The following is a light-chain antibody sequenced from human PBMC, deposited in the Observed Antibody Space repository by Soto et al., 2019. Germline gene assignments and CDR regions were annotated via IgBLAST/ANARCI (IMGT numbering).Light chain of an antibody. Sequence: DIQMTQSPSTLSASVGDRVTITCRASQSISIWLAWYQQKPGKAPKLLIYKASSLESGVPSRFSGSGSGTEFTLTISSLQPDDFATYYCQQYNGNSGTFGQGTKVEIK. J-gene: IGKJ1*01. CDR3: QQYNGNSGT. V-gene: IGKV1-5*03. CDR1: QSISIW. CDR2: KAS.